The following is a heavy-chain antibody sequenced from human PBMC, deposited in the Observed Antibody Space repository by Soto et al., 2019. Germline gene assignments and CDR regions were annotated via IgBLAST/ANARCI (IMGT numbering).Heavy chain of an antibody. V-gene: IGHV5-51*01. J-gene: IGHJ4*02. D-gene: IGHD3-9*01. CDR3: ARQADYNILTGYFYYFDY. CDR2: IYPGDSDA. CDR1: GYSFTDYW. Sequence: GESLKISCKSSGYSFTDYWIGWVRRMPGKGLEWMGIIYPGDSDARYSPSFQGQVTISVDTSINTAFLRWNSLTASDTAMYYCARQADYNILTGYFYYFDYWGQGSLVTVSS.